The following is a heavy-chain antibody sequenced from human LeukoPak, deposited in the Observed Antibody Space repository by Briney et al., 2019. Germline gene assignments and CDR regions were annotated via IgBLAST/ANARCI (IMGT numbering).Heavy chain of an antibody. Sequence: PGGSLRLSCASSGFSFSDHYRSWIRQAPGKGLEWVSYISGGGSNKSYTDSVKGRFTISRDNAKNSLYLQMNSLRAEDTAVYYCATSYSGWGQGTLVTVSS. D-gene: IGHD6-13*01. CDR3: ATSYSG. V-gene: IGHV3-11*04. CDR1: GFSFSDHY. CDR2: ISGGGSNK. J-gene: IGHJ4*02.